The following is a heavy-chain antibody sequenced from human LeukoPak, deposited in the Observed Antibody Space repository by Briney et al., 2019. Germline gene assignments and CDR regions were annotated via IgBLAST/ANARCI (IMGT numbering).Heavy chain of an antibody. CDR3: ARGRGLRNWFDP. Sequence: PSETLSLTCAVYGGSFSGYYWSWIRQPPGKGLEWIGEINHSGSTNYNPSLKSRVTISVDTSKNQFSLKLSSVTAADTAVYYCARGRGLRNWFDPWGQGTLVTVSS. J-gene: IGHJ5*02. CDR1: GGSFSGYY. D-gene: IGHD3-16*01. V-gene: IGHV4-34*01. CDR2: INHSGST.